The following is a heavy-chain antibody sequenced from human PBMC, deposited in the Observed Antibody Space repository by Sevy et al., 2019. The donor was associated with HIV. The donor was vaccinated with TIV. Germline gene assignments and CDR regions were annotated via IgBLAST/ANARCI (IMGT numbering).Heavy chain of an antibody. V-gene: IGHV3-23*01. CDR1: GFTFSNYA. Sequence: GGSLRLSCAVSGFTFSNYAMSWVRQAPGKGLEWVSAISGRDTGTFYAASVKGRFTISRDNAKNSLYLQMNSLRAADTAVYYCARDLPPSATTVAHFDYWGRGTLVTVSS. J-gene: IGHJ4*02. D-gene: IGHD4-17*01. CDR2: ISGRDTGT. CDR3: ARDLPPSATTVAHFDY.